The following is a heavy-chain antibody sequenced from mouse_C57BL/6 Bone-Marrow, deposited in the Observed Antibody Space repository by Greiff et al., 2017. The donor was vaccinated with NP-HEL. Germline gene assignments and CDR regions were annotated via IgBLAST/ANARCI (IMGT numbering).Heavy chain of an antibody. CDR1: GFTFSDAW. J-gene: IGHJ1*03. CDR3: TRRVYYDYDGYFDV. CDR2: IRNKANNHAT. V-gene: IGHV6-6*01. D-gene: IGHD2-4*01. Sequence: EVKVEESGGGLVQPGGSMKLSCAASGFTFSDAWMDWVRQSPEKGLEWVAEIRNKANNHATYYAESVKGRFTISRDDSKSSVYLQMNSLRAEDTGIYYCTRRVYYDYDGYFDVWGTGTTVTVSS.